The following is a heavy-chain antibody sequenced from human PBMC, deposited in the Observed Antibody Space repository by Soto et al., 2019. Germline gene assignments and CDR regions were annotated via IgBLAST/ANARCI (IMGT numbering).Heavy chain of an antibody. CDR3: ARLQGSIAAAGTLYYYGMDV. Sequence: PGGSLRLSCAASGFTFSSYWMSWVRQAPGKGLEWVANIKQDGSEKYYVDSVKGRFTISRDNAKNSLYLQMNSLRAEDTAVYYCARLQGSIAAAGTLYYYGMDVWGQGTTVTVSS. CDR2: IKQDGSEK. J-gene: IGHJ6*02. D-gene: IGHD6-13*01. V-gene: IGHV3-7*01. CDR1: GFTFSSYW.